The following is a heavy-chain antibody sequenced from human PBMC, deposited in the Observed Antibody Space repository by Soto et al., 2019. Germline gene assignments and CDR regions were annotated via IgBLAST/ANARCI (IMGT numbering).Heavy chain of an antibody. CDR1: GFIFSSYG. CDR2: IWYDGSNK. D-gene: IGHD2-2*02. V-gene: IGHV3-33*01. CDR3: ARVSSCTTFSCYNFDY. J-gene: IGHJ4*02. Sequence: SLRLSCASSGFIFSSYGMHWVRQAPGKGLEWVAVIWYDGSNKYYADSVKGRFTISRDNSKNTLYLQLNSLRAEDTAMYYCARVSSCTTFSCYNFDYWGQGTLVTVCS.